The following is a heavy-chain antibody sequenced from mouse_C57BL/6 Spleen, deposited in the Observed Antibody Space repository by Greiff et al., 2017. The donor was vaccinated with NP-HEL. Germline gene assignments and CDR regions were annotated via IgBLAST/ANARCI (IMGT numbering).Heavy chain of an antibody. CDR2: IYPGSGNT. CDR1: GYTFTDYY. CDR3: ARSDSWFAY. J-gene: IGHJ3*01. V-gene: IGHV1-76*01. Sequence: QVQLQQSGAELVRPGASVKLSCKASGYTFTDYYINWVKQRPGQGLEWIARIYPGSGNTYYNEKFKGKATLTAEKSSSTAYMQLSSLTSEDSAVYLGARSDSWFAYWGQGTLVTVSA.